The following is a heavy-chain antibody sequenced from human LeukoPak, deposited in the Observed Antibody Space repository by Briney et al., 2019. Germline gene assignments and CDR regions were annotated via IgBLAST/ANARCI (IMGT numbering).Heavy chain of an antibody. D-gene: IGHD3-10*01. CDR3: ASPMVRGVITEKFDY. Sequence: SETLSLTCAVYGGSFSGYYWSWIRQPPGKGLEWIGEINHSGSTNYNPSLKSRVTISVDTSKNQFSLKLSSVTAADTAVYYCASPMVRGVITEKFDYWGQGTLVTVSS. J-gene: IGHJ4*02. CDR1: GGSFSGYY. CDR2: INHSGST. V-gene: IGHV4-34*01.